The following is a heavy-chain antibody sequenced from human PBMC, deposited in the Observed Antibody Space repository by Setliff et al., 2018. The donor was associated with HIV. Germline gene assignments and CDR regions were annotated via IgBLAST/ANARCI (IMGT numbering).Heavy chain of an antibody. CDR2: IIPIYGTA. CDR1: GGTFSSYA. V-gene: IGHV1-69*13. CDR3: VRDGGYSGHQWFGDAFDI. Sequence: ASVKVSCQASGGTFSSYAISWVRQAPGQGLEWMGGIIPIYGTANSAQKFQGRVTITADESTSTAYMELSTLRSEDTAVCFCVRDGGYSGHQWFGDAFDIWGQGTMVTVSS. J-gene: IGHJ3*02. D-gene: IGHD5-12*01.